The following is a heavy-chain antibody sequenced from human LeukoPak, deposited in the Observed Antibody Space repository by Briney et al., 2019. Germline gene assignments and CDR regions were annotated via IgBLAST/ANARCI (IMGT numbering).Heavy chain of an antibody. Sequence: PSETLSLTCTVSGGSISSYYWSWIRQPPGKGLEWIGHFHYSGSTNYNPSLKSRVTISVDTSKNQFSLRVSSLTAADTAVYYCARQRITFGGVISIFDSWGQGTLVTVSS. J-gene: IGHJ4*02. V-gene: IGHV4-59*08. CDR1: GGSISSYY. CDR2: FHYSGST. CDR3: ARQRITFGGVISIFDS. D-gene: IGHD3-16*02.